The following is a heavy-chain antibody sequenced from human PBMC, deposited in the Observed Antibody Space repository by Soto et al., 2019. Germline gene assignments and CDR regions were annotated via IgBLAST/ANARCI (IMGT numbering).Heavy chain of an antibody. CDR2: ISGSGGST. V-gene: IGHV3-23*01. J-gene: IGHJ1*01. D-gene: IGHD2-15*01. CDR1: GFTFSSYA. Sequence: EVQLLESGGGLVQPGGSLRLSCAASGFTFSSYAMSWVRQAPGKGLEWVSAISGSGGSTYYADSVKGRFTISRDNSKNTLYLQMNSLRAEDTAVYYCAKAGYCSGGSCYLAEYFQHWGQGTLVTVSS. CDR3: AKAGYCSGGSCYLAEYFQH.